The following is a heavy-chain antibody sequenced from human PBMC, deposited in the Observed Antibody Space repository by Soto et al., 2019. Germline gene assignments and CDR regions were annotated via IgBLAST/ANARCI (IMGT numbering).Heavy chain of an antibody. D-gene: IGHD2-21*02. V-gene: IGHV3-74*01. J-gene: IGHJ4*02. Sequence: EVQLVESGGGLVQPRGSLRLSCVASGFTFNYYWMHWVRQAPGKGLVWVSRIQSDGSSPDYVDSVKGRFTISRDNAKNTLYLQMNNLRAEDTAVYYCARGGDPDYWGQGTLVTVSS. CDR3: ARGGDPDY. CDR2: IQSDGSSP. CDR1: GFTFNYYW.